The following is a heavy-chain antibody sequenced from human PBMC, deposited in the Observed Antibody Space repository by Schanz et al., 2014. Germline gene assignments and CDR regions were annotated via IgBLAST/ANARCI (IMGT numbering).Heavy chain of an antibody. V-gene: IGHV3-74*01. J-gene: IGHJ2*01. CDR1: GFTFSSYW. D-gene: IGHD1-26*01. CDR3: PREMGSALLRYFDR. CDR2: INPAGTFT. Sequence: EVQLVESGGGFVKPGGSLRLSCAASGFTFSSYWMHWVRQAPGKGLVWVSRINPAGTFTNYADSVKGRFTVSRDNTKSTLYLQMNTLRGEDTAVYYCPREMGSALLRYFDRWGRGTLVTVSS.